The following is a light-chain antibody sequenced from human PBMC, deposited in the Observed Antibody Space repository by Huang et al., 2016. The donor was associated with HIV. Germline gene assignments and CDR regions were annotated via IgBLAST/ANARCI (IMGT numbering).Light chain of an antibody. CDR1: RDISTF. CDR2: AAS. J-gene: IGKJ1*01. CDR3: QKYDSAPRT. Sequence: LTQSPPSLSASIGDRVTLTRRARRDISTFLAWHQQQPGKPPRLLIYAASILHAGVPCRFSGGASGTNFTLTVSSLQPEDVANYYCQKYDSAPRTFGQGTKLEL. V-gene: IGKV1-27*01.